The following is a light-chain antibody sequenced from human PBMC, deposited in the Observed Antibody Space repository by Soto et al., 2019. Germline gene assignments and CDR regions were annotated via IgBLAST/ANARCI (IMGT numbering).Light chain of an antibody. CDR1: QNIDSW. V-gene: IGKV1-5*01. CDR3: QQYNSSPYS. Sequence: DIQVTQSPSTLSASVGDRVTISCRASQNIDSWLAWYQQKPGKAPKLLIYDASSLESGVPSRFSGSGSGTEFTLTISSLQPDDFATYYCQQYNSSPYSFGPGTKVDIK. J-gene: IGKJ3*01. CDR2: DAS.